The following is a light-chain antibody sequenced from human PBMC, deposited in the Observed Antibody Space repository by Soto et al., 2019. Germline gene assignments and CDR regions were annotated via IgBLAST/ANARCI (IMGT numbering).Light chain of an antibody. CDR3: QQYGSSPWT. J-gene: IGKJ1*01. V-gene: IGKV3-20*01. CDR2: GAS. CDR1: QTVSSVH. Sequence: EIVLTQSPGTLSLSPGERASLSCRASQTVSSVHLAWYQHKPGQAPRLLIYGASRRATGVPDRFSGSGSGTDFTLTIRRMETEDFAVYYCQQYGSSPWTFGQGTKVDIK.